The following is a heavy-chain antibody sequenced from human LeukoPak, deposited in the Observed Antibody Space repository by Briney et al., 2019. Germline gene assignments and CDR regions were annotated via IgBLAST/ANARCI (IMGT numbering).Heavy chain of an antibody. CDR1: GFTFTSSA. Sequence: SVKVSCKASGFTFTSSAMQWVRQARGQRLEWIGWIVVGSGNTNYAQKLQGRVTMTTDTSTSTAYMELRSLRSDDTAVYYCARDSLGTIFGVVIPLMDYWGQGTLVTVSS. D-gene: IGHD3-3*01. V-gene: IGHV1-58*02. J-gene: IGHJ4*02. CDR2: IVVGSGNT. CDR3: ARDSLGTIFGVVIPLMDY.